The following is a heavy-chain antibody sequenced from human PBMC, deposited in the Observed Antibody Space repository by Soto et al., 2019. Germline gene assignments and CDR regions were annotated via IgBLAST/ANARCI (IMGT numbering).Heavy chain of an antibody. CDR1: GGSVSSGSYY. CDR2: IYYSGST. CDR3: ARRRLDYGGVWAWFDP. D-gene: IGHD4-17*01. Sequence: QVQLQESGPGLVKPSETLSLTCTVSGGSVSSGSYYWSWIRQPPGKGLEWIGYIYYSGSTNYNPSLQSRVTISVDTSKNQFSLKLSSVTAADTAVYYCARRRLDYGGVWAWFDPWGQGTLVTVSS. V-gene: IGHV4-61*01. J-gene: IGHJ5*02.